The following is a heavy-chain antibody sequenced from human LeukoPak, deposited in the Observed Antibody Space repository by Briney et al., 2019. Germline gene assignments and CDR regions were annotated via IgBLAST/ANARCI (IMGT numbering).Heavy chain of an antibody. CDR3: ANTPWGYCSSTTCYTGYSDS. D-gene: IGHD2-2*02. V-gene: IGHV1-69*05. Sequence: GALVKVSCKASGGTLSSYGISWVRQAPGQGLEWMGGIIFIFGTTHYAQKFQGRVTITKDESTSTAYMELSSLRSDDTAVYSCANTPWGYCSSTTCYTGYSDSWGQGPWSPCPQ. J-gene: IGHJ4*03. CDR2: IIFIFGTT. CDR1: GGTLSSYG.